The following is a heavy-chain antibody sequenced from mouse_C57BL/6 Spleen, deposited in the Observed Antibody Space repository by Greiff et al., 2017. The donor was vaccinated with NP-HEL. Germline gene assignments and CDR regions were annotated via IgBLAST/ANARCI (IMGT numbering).Heavy chain of an antibody. Sequence: VQLQQSGAELVMPGASVKLSCKASGYTFTSYWMHWVKQRPGQGLEWIGEIDPSDSYTNYNQKFKGKSTLTVDKSSSTAYMQLSSLTSEDSAVYYCARGDRGAMDYWGQGTSVTVSS. CDR1: GYTFTSYW. D-gene: IGHD3-3*01. J-gene: IGHJ4*01. V-gene: IGHV1-69*01. CDR2: IDPSDSYT. CDR3: ARGDRGAMDY.